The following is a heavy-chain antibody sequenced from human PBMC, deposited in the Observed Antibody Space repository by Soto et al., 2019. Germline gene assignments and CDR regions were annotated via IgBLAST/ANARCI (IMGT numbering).Heavy chain of an antibody. D-gene: IGHD6-13*01. CDR3: ARGHRIAAAGKPLEYYFDY. Sequence: ASVKVSCTASGYTFTSYEINWVRQATGQGLEWMGWMNPNSGNTGYAQKFQGRVTMTRNTSISTAYMELSSLRSEDTAVYYCARGHRIAAAGKPLEYYFDYWGQGTLGTVSS. CDR2: MNPNSGNT. V-gene: IGHV1-8*01. CDR1: GYTFTSYE. J-gene: IGHJ4*02.